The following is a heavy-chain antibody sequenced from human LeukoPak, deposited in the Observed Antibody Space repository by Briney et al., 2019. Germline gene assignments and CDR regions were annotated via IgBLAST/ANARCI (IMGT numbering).Heavy chain of an antibody. Sequence: ASVKVSCKASGYIFTTHGISWVRQAPGQGVEWVGWISALNGDTNYAQKFQDRVTMTTDASTSTAYMELRSLRSDDTSVYFCARDLIPPPDWPFGHDSLDIWDEGTLVTVSA. CDR2: ISALNGDT. V-gene: IGHV1-18*01. CDR3: ARDLIPPPDWPFGHDSLDI. CDR1: GYIFTTHG. D-gene: IGHD3-9*01. J-gene: IGHJ3*02.